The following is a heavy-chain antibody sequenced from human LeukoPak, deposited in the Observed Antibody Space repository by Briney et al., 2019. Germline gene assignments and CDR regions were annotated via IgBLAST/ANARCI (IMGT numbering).Heavy chain of an antibody. J-gene: IGHJ4*02. CDR2: IYSSGST. V-gene: IGHV4-59*01. Sequence: SETLSLTCTVSGGSISSYYWSWIRQPPGKGLEWIEHIYSSGSTNYKPSLKSRVTMSVDTSKNQFSLKLTSVTAADTAVYYCARGGPTIAARRTFDYWGQGTLVTVSS. D-gene: IGHD6-6*01. CDR1: GGSISSYY. CDR3: ARGGPTIAARRTFDY.